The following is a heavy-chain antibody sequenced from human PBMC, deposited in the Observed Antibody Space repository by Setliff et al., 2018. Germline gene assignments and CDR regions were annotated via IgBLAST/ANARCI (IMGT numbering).Heavy chain of an antibody. D-gene: IGHD6-13*01. CDR1: GFTFSNYA. CDR3: AKEGGSSWYGLDS. CDR2: ISTSGDNT. Sequence: GGSLRLSCVASGFTFSNYAMAWVRQAPGKGLEWVSSISTSGDNTYNVDSVKGRFTISRDSSKNTLYLQMNSLRAEDTAVYYCAKEGGSSWYGLDSWGQGTMVTVSS. J-gene: IGHJ3*02. V-gene: IGHV3-23*01.